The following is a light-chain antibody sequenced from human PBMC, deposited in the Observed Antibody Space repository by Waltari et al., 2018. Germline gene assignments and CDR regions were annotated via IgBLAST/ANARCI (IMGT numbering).Light chain of an antibody. J-gene: IGLJ2*01. CDR1: SGHSTYA. V-gene: IGLV4-69*01. Sequence: QLVLTQSPSASAPLGASVKLTCTLSSGHSTYAIAWHQQQPEKGPRHLLKVHSDGSHIKGDGIPDRFSGSSSGAERYVTISSLQSEDEADYYCQTWGPGFRVFGGGTKVTVL. CDR2: VHSDGSH. CDR3: QTWGPGFRV.